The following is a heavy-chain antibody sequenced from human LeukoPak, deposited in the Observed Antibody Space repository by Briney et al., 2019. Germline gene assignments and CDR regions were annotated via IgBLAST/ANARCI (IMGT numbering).Heavy chain of an antibody. D-gene: IGHD6-13*01. CDR2: ISAYNGNT. CDR1: GYTFTSYG. V-gene: IGHV1-18*04. Sequence: ASVKVSCEASGYTFTSYGISWVRQAPGQGLEWMGWISAYNGNTNYAQKLQGSVTMTTDTSTSTAYMELRSLRSDDTAVYYCARDRGVAAAGRPIDYWGQGTLVTVSS. CDR3: ARDRGVAAAGRPIDY. J-gene: IGHJ4*02.